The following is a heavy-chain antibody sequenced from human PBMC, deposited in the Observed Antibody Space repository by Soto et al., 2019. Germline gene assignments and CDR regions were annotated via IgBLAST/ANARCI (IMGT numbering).Heavy chain of an antibody. V-gene: IGHV4-39*01. CDR1: GDSLRSSYHY. Sequence: SETLSLTCTVSGDSLRSSYHYWGWIRQLPGKGLEWIGSIYYTGNTYYNPSLKSRVSISVDMATNEISLRLRAESIADTAAYYCVRVEMYEGEFTPNFDSWGQGALVTVSS. CDR2: IYYTGNT. D-gene: IGHD3-16*01. CDR3: VRVEMYEGEFTPNFDS. J-gene: IGHJ4*02.